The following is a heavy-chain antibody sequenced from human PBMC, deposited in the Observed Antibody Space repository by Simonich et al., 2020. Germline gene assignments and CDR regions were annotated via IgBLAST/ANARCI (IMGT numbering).Heavy chain of an antibody. CDR1: GGTFSSYA. J-gene: IGHJ6*03. Sequence: QVQLVQSGAEVKKPGSSVKVSCKASGGTFSSYANSWVRQAPGQVLEWVVWINPNRGIANYAPKLQGRVTITADKSTSTACMELSRLRSEDTAVYYCARGGLADRRIVYYYYMDVWGKGTTVTVSS. CDR2: INPNRGIA. V-gene: IGHV1-69*09. D-gene: IGHD2-15*01. CDR3: ARGGLADRRIVYYYYMDV.